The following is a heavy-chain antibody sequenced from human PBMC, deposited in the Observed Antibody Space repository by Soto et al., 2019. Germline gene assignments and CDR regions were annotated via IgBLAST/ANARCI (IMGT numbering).Heavy chain of an antibody. V-gene: IGHV3-30*18. J-gene: IGHJ1*01. CDR2: ISYDGSNK. Sequence: QVQLVESGGGVVQPGRSLRLSCAASGFTFSSYGMHWVRQAPGKGLEWVAVISYDGSNKYYADSVKGRFTISRDNSNNTRYKQMDRLRAEVTAVYYCAKGVLLSTTYFQHWGQGTLVTVSS. D-gene: IGHD1-26*01. CDR1: GFTFSSYG. CDR3: AKGVLLSTTYFQH.